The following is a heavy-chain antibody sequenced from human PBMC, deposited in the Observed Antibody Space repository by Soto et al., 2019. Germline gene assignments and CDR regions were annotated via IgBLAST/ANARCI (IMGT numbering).Heavy chain of an antibody. CDR2: ISYDGSNK. CDR3: AKDFGGNAGDDY. D-gene: IGHD2-15*01. J-gene: IGHJ4*02. Sequence: QVPLVESGGGVVQPGRSLRLSCAASGFTFSSYGMHWVRQAPGKGLEWVAVISYDGSNKYYADSVTGRFTISRDTSKNTLYLPMNSLRAEDTAVYYCAKDFGGNAGDDYWGQGTLVTVSS. CDR1: GFTFSSYG. V-gene: IGHV3-30*18.